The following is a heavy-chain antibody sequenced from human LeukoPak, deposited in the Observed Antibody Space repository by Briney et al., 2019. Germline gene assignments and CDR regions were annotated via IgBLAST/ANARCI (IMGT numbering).Heavy chain of an antibody. D-gene: IGHD5-12*01. CDR3: AKRSGYDPFDL. CDR1: GFTFSSYA. J-gene: IGHJ2*01. V-gene: IGHV3-23*01. Sequence: GGSPRLSCAASGFTFSSYAMSWVRQAPGKGLEWVSAISGSGGSTYYADSVKGRFTISRDNSKDTLYLQMNSLRAEDTAVYYCAKRSGYDPFDLWGRGTLVTVSS. CDR2: ISGSGGST.